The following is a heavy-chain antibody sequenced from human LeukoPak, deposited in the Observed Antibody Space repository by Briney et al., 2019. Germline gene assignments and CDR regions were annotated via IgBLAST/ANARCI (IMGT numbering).Heavy chain of an antibody. Sequence: GGSLRPSCAASGFTFSSYSMNWVRQAPGKGLEWVSSISSSSSYIYYADSAKGRFTISRDNAKNSLYLQMNSLRAEDTAVYYCAKSIDDDFWSAESMYYFDYWGQGTLVTVSS. V-gene: IGHV3-21*04. D-gene: IGHD3-3*01. CDR3: AKSIDDDFWSAESMYYFDY. CDR1: GFTFSSYS. CDR2: ISSSSSYI. J-gene: IGHJ4*02.